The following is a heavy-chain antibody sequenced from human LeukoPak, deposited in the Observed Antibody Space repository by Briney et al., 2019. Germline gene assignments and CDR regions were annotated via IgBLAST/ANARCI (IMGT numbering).Heavy chain of an antibody. V-gene: IGHV4-38-2*01. CDR1: GYSISSGDY. Sequence: SETLSLTCAVSGYSISSGDYWGWLRLPPGEGLEWIGSNYHSGSTYYHPSLKSRVTISVVKSNTQFSLTLTSMPAHDTTVYYCARLSLSDSGYDSPYYFDYSGQGTLVTVSS. J-gene: IGHJ4*02. D-gene: IGHD5-12*01. CDR3: ARLSLSDSGYDSPYYFDY. CDR2: NYHSGST.